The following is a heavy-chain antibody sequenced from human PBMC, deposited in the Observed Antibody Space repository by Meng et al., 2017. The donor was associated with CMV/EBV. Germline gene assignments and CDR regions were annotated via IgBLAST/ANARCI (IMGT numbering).Heavy chain of an antibody. Sequence: VQLDAGPGRVRPSQSPPLPCSVSAGSVISGNKHCSWSREPAGKGLGWIGQIYTDGISYYNPSLESRLTISVDTSKNEFSLKLRSVTAADTAVHYCASYVSGDGGRGSWGQGVLVTVSS. CDR1: AGSVISGNKH. CDR3: ASYVSGDGGRGS. CDR2: IYTDGIS. V-gene: IGHV4-61*02. D-gene: IGHD3-16*01. J-gene: IGHJ5*02.